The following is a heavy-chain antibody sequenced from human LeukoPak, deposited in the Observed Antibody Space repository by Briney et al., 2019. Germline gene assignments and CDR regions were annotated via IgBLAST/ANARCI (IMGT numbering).Heavy chain of an antibody. J-gene: IGHJ6*03. CDR2: IYYSGST. CDR1: GGSISSSSYY. D-gene: IGHD3-22*01. Sequence: PSETLSLTCTVSGGSISSSSYYWGWIRQPPGKGLEWIGSIYYSGSTYYNPSLKSRVTISVDTSKNQFSLKLSSVTAVDTAVYYCATLQGSDSSGYNYALSYYYYMDVWGKGTTVTVSS. V-gene: IGHV4-39*01. CDR3: ATLQGSDSSGYNYALSYYYYMDV.